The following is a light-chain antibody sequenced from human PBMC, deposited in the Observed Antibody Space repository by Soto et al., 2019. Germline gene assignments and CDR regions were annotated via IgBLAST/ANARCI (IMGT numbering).Light chain of an antibody. CDR1: SSNIGAGYD. CDR3: QSYDSSLIVF. J-gene: IGLJ1*01. CDR2: GNS. V-gene: IGLV1-40*01. Sequence: QSVLTQPPSVSGAPGQRVTISCTGSSSNIGAGYDVHWYQQLPGTAPKLLIYGNSNRPSGVPDRFSGSKSGTSASLAITGLQAEDEADYYCQSYDSSLIVFFGTGSKLTVL.